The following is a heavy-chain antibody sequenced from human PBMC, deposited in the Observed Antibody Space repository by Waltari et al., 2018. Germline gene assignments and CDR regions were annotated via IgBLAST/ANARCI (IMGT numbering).Heavy chain of an antibody. V-gene: IGHV6-1*01. CDR1: GDSLSSDGVA. CDR3: ARGRNSAFDY. J-gene: IGHJ4*02. D-gene: IGHD1-26*01. Sequence: QVQLQQSGPGLVKPSQTLSLTCAISGDSLSSDGVAWNWIRPSPSRGLEWLGRTYYRSKWSNDYAVFVKSRISINPDTSKNQFSLQLTSLTPEDTAVYYCARGRNSAFDYWDQGTLVTVSS. CDR2: TYYRSKWSN.